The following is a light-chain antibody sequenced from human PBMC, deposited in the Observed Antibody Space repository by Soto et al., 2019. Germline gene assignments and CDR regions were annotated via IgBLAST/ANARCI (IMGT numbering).Light chain of an antibody. CDR3: QQYHTWPPIT. CDR2: ETS. J-gene: IGKJ5*01. Sequence: EIVLTHSLVTVSVSPGECAEISCRASQSVGSRVAWYQQKFGQPPRLLIYETSTRANGIPARFSGSGSGTDFTLSISSLQPGDVGIYSCQQYHTWPPITFGQGTRLEIK. V-gene: IGKV3-15*01. CDR1: QSVGSR.